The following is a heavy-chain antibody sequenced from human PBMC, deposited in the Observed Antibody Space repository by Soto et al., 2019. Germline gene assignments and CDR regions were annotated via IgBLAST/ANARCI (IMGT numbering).Heavy chain of an antibody. V-gene: IGHV3-23*01. CDR3: GKKMTSVGITS. Sequence: EVQLLESGGGLVQPGGPLRLSCAATGFSFGTSPMSWVRQAPGKGLEWVSSITDSGGSTYYADSVKGRFTISREDSKNTLYLQMNSLRGDDTALYFCGKKMTSVGITSWGQGTLVTVSS. D-gene: IGHD6-13*01. J-gene: IGHJ5*02. CDR2: ITDSGGST. CDR1: GFSFGTSP.